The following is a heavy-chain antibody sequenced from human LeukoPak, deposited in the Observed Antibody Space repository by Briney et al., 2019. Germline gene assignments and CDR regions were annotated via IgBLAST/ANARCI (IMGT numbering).Heavy chain of an antibody. J-gene: IGHJ4*02. CDR1: GYTLTELS. CDR3: ATHPHYDSSGTFDY. D-gene: IGHD3-22*01. V-gene: IGHV1-24*01. Sequence: ASVKVSCKVSGYTLTELSMHWVRQAPGKGLEWMGGFDPEDGETIYAQKFQGGVTMTEDTSTDTAYMELSSLRSEDTAVYYCATHPHYDSSGTFDYWGQGTLVIVSS. CDR2: FDPEDGET.